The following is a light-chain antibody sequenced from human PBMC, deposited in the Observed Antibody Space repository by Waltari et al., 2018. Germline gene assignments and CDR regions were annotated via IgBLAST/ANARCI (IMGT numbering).Light chain of an antibody. CDR3: AAWDDSLSGVV. J-gene: IGLJ2*01. CDR2: RND. V-gene: IGLV1-47*01. Sequence: QSVLTQPPSASGTPGPRVTLSCSGSGSNIGSNYVYWYQQLPGTAPKLLISRNDQRPSGVPDRFSGSKSGTSASLAISGLRSEDETDYYCAAWDDSLSGVVFGGGTKLTVL. CDR1: GSNIGSNY.